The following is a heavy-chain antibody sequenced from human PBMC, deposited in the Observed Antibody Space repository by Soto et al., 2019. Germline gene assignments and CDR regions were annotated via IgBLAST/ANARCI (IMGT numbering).Heavy chain of an antibody. D-gene: IGHD3-3*01. Sequence: SETLSLTCTVSGGSISSSSYYWGWIRQPPGKGLEWIGSIYYSGSTYYNPSLKSRVTISVDTSKNQFSLKLSSVTAADTAVYYCARLKPVLRFLEWFPSWFDPWGQGTLVTVSS. CDR3: ARLKPVLRFLEWFPSWFDP. J-gene: IGHJ5*02. V-gene: IGHV4-39*01. CDR2: IYYSGST. CDR1: GGSISSSSYY.